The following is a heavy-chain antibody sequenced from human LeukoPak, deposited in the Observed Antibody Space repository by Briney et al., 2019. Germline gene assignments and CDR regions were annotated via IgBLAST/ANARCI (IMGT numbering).Heavy chain of an antibody. J-gene: IGHJ4*02. D-gene: IGHD6-19*01. CDR2: IHYSGST. CDR3: ARWYSSGWAFDY. Sequence: PSETLSLACTVSGGTISSYYWNWIRQPPGKGLEWIGYIHYSGSTKYNPSLKSRVTISVDTSKNQFSLKLSSVTAADTAVYYCARWYSSGWAFDYWGQGTLVTVSS. CDR1: GGTISSYY. V-gene: IGHV4-59*08.